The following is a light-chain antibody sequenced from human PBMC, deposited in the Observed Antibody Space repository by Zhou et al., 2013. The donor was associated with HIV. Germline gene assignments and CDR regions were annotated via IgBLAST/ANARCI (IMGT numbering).Light chain of an antibody. CDR1: QSISSW. CDR2: AAS. J-gene: IGKJ2*01. Sequence: DIQMTQSPSTLSASVGARVTITCRASQSISSWLAWYQQKPGKAPKLLIYAASTLQSGVPSRFSGSGSGTDFTLTISCLQSEDFATYYCQQYYRYPYTFGQGTKLEIK. CDR3: QQYYRYPYT. V-gene: IGKV1-5*01.